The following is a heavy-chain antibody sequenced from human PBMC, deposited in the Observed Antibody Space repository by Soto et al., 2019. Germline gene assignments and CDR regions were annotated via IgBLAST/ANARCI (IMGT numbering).Heavy chain of an antibody. CDR3: AKDQGDYPRILDY. CDR2: ISGSGGST. J-gene: IGHJ4*02. Sequence: EVQLSESGGGLVQPGGSLRLSCAASGLTFSSYAMSWVRQAPGKGLEWVSAISGSGGSTFYADSVKGRFTISRDNSKNTLYLQLNSLRAEDTALYYWAKDQGDYPRILDYWGQGALVTVSS. V-gene: IGHV3-23*01. D-gene: IGHD4-17*01. CDR1: GLTFSSYA.